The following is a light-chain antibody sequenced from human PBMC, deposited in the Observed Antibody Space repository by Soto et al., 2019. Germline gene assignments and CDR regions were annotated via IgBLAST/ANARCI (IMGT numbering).Light chain of an antibody. V-gene: IGKV1-9*01. Sequence: IQLTPSPSSLSASVVYRVTITCRASQGISSYLAWYQQKPGKAPKLLIYAASTLQSGVPSRFSGSGSGTDFTLTISSLQPEDFATYYCQKLNSYPITCGQGTRLEIK. CDR2: AAS. CDR1: QGISSY. CDR3: QKLNSYPIT. J-gene: IGKJ5*01.